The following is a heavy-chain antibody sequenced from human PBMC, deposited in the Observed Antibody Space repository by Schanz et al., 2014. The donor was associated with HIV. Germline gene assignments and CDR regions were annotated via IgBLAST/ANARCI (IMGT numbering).Heavy chain of an antibody. CDR1: GFTFSDYS. Sequence: EVHLVESGGGLVKPGGSLRLSCAASGFTFSDYSMHWVRQAPGKGLEWVSSISSSSTYIYYADSVKGRFTISRDNAKNSLYLHMNSLRADDTAIYYCVKAYSSGFSGAGSWSQGALVTVSS. CDR2: ISSSSTYI. J-gene: IGHJ5*02. CDR3: VKAYSSGFSGAGS. D-gene: IGHD5-18*01. V-gene: IGHV3-21*04.